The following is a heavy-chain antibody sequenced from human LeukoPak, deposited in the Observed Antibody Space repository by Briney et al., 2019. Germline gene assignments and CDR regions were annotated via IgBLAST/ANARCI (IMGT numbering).Heavy chain of an antibody. V-gene: IGHV4-4*02. Sequence: SETLSLTCGVSGGSISNTNWWSWVRQPPGQGLEWIGEISLTGLTHYNPSLESRVTVSLGKSKNQLSLNLTSVTAADTAVYYFSRENGAFSPFGYWGQGILDTV. CDR3: SRENGAFSPFGY. J-gene: IGHJ4*02. CDR2: ISLTGLT. D-gene: IGHD2-8*01. CDR1: GGSISNTNW.